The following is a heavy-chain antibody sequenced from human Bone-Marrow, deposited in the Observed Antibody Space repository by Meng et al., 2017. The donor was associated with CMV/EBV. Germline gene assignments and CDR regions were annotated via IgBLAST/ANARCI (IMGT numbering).Heavy chain of an antibody. J-gene: IGHJ4*02. D-gene: IGHD3-10*01. CDR3: ARGRYGSGSLPFYN. CDR1: GGSTSSTSYY. V-gene: IGHV4-39*07. CDR2: IYYTGST. Sequence: SETLTLTCTASGGSTSSTSYYWGWIRQPPGKGLEWTGSIYYTGSTYYNPSLKSRVTISEDTSKNQLSLKVSSVTAADTAVYYCARGRYGSGSLPFYNWGQGTLVTVSS.